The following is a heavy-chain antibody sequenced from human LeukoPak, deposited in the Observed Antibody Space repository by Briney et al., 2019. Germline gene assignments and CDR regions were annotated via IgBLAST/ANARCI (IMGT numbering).Heavy chain of an antibody. V-gene: IGHV4-59*01. CDR1: GGSISSFY. Sequence: PSETLSLTCTVSGGSISSFYWSWIRQPPGKGLEWIGYIYYSGNTNYNPSFKSRVTISVGTSKNQFSLKLSSVTAADTAVYYCATLTGTYLDYWGQGTLVTVSS. J-gene: IGHJ4*02. CDR3: ATLTGTYLDY. CDR2: IYYSGNT. D-gene: IGHD1/OR15-1a*01.